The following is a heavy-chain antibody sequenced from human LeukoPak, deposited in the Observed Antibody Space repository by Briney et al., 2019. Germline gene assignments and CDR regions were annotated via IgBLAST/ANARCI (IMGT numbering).Heavy chain of an antibody. J-gene: IGHJ4*02. CDR1: GFTFSSYG. Sequence: PGGSLRLSCAASGFTFSSYGMSWVRQAPGKGLEWVSVIYRGGGTAYADSVKDRFTISRDNFKNMVYLHMNSLKAEDTAVYYCARDVIYASEIYSYGDCLGQGTLVTVSS. V-gene: IGHV3-66*01. CDR3: ARDVIYASEIYSYGDC. CDR2: IYRGGGT. D-gene: IGHD3-16*01.